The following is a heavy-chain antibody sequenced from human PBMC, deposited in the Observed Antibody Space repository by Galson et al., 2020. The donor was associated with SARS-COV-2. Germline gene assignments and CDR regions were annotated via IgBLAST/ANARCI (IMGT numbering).Heavy chain of an antibody. CDR1: GFTFSSYG. V-gene: IGHV3-33*01. CDR3: ARGAHNFDY. Sequence: QLGESLKISCAASGFTFSSYGMHWVCQAPGKGLEWVAVIWYDGSNKYYADSVKGRFTISRDNSKNTLYLQMNSLRAEDTAVYYCARGAHNFDYWGQGTLVTVSS. J-gene: IGHJ4*02. CDR2: IWYDGSNK.